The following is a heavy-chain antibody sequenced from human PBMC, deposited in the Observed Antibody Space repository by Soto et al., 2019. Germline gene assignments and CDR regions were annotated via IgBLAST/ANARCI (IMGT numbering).Heavy chain of an antibody. Sequence: SETLSLTCAVYGGSFSGYYWSWIRQPPGKGLEWIGEINHSGSTNYNPSLKSRVTISVDTSKNQFSLKLSSVTAADTAVYYCATGRTYDFWSYRYHFDYWGQGTLVTVSS. CDR1: GGSFSGYY. CDR3: ATGRTYDFWSYRYHFDY. V-gene: IGHV4-34*01. D-gene: IGHD3-3*01. J-gene: IGHJ4*02. CDR2: INHSGST.